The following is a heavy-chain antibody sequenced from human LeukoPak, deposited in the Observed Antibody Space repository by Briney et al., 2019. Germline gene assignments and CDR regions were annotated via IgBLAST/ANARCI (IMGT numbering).Heavy chain of an antibody. V-gene: IGHV3-30*03. CDR2: ISYDGSNK. CDR1: GFTFSSYW. Sequence: GGSLRLSCAASGFTFSSYWMSWVRQAPGKGLEWVAVISYDGSNKYYADSVKGRFTISRDNSKNTLYLQMNSLRAEDTAVYYCARDYYSSGWYDYWGQGTLVTVSS. D-gene: IGHD6-19*01. CDR3: ARDYYSSGWYDY. J-gene: IGHJ4*02.